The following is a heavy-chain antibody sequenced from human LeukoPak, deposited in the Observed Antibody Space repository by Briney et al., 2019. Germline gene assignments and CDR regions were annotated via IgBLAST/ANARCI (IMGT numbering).Heavy chain of an antibody. D-gene: IGHD3-10*01. Sequence: SGTLSLTCGVSGGSISNTNWWSWVRQPPGQGLEWIGEISLTGLTHYNPSLESRVTVSLDKSKNQLSLNLTSVTAADTAVYYCASSNLGSLGQFDPWGQGTLVTVSS. CDR1: GGSISNTNW. CDR3: ASSNLGSLGQFDP. CDR2: ISLTGLT. V-gene: IGHV4-4*02. J-gene: IGHJ5*02.